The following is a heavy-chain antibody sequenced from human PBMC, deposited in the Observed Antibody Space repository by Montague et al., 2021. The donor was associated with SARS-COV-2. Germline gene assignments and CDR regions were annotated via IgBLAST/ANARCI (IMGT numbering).Heavy chain of an antibody. J-gene: IGHJ2*01. V-gene: IGHV4-59*01. CDR1: GGSISGYY. Sequence: SETLSLTCSVSGGSISGYYWSWLRQPPGKRLEWIGDIYYSGSTKYNPSLKSRVTISVDGSKNQFSLKLSSVTAADTAVYYCARDSLVGATGYFDLWGRGTLVTVSS. D-gene: IGHD1-26*01. CDR3: ARDSLVGATGYFDL. CDR2: IYYSGST.